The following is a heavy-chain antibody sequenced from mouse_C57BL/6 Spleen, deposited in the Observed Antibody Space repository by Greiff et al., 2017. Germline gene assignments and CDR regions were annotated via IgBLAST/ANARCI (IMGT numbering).Heavy chain of an antibody. CDR1: GYSITSGYY. D-gene: IGHD2-5*01. CDR2: ISYDGSN. V-gene: IGHV3-6*01. CDR3: ARGDGSNYEFDY. J-gene: IGHJ2*01. Sequence: EVQVVESGPGLVKPSQSLSLTCSVTGYSITSGYYWNWIRQFPGNKLEWMGYISYDGSNNYNPSLKNRISITRDTSKNQFFLKLNSVTTEDTATYYCARGDGSNYEFDYWGQGTTLTVSS.